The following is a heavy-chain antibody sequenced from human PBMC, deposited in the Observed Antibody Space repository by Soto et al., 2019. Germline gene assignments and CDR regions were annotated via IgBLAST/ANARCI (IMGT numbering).Heavy chain of an antibody. CDR1: GGSFSGYY. CDR2: INHSGST. Sequence: SETLSLTCAVYGGSFSGYYWSWIRQPPGKGLEWIGEINHSGSTNYNPSLKSRVTISVDTSKNQFSLKLSSVTAADTAVYYCARFSGYSYGYNEAQINWFDPWGQGTLVTVSS. V-gene: IGHV4-34*01. J-gene: IGHJ5*02. D-gene: IGHD5-18*01. CDR3: ARFSGYSYGYNEAQINWFDP.